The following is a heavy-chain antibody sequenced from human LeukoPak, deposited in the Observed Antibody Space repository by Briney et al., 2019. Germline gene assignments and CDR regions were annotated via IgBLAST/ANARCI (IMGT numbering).Heavy chain of an antibody. V-gene: IGHV1-18*01. J-gene: IGHJ4*02. CDR3: ARDKGSIAAPFDY. CDR2: ISAYNGNT. D-gene: IGHD6-6*01. CDR1: GYTFTSYG. Sequence: RASVKVSCKASGYTFTSYGISWVRQAPGQGLEWMGWISAYNGNTNYAQKLQGRVTMTTDTSISTAYMELSRLRSDDTAVYYCARDKGSIAAPFDYWGQGTLVTVSS.